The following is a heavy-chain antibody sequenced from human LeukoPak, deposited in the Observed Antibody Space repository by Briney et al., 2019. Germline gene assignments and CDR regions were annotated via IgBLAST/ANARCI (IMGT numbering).Heavy chain of an antibody. V-gene: IGHV3-53*01. J-gene: IGHJ4*02. CDR2: IYSGGST. CDR3: ARDGYGGNSVPEYYFDC. CDR1: GFTVSSNY. D-gene: IGHD4-23*01. Sequence: GGSLRLSCAASGFTVSSNYMSWVRQAPGKGLEWVSVIYSGGSTYYADSVKGRFTISRDNSKNTLYLQMNSLRAEDTAVYYCARDGYGGNSVPEYYFDCWGQGTLVTVSS.